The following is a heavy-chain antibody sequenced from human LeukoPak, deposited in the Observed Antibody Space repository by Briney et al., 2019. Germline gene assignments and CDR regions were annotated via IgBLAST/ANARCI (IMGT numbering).Heavy chain of an antibody. CDR2: ISYDGSNE. CDR3: AKYGSGSYYSPLDAFDI. Sequence: PGGSLRLSCAASGFTFSSYGMHWVRQAPGKGLEWVAVISYDGSNEYYADSVKGRFTISRDNSKNTLYLQMNSLRAEDTAVYYCAKYGSGSYYSPLDAFDIWGQGTMVTVSS. V-gene: IGHV3-30*18. J-gene: IGHJ3*02. D-gene: IGHD3-10*01. CDR1: GFTFSSYG.